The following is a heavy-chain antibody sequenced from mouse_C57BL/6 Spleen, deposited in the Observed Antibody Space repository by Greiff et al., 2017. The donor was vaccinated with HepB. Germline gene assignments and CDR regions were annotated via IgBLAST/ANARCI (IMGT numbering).Heavy chain of an antibody. CDR2: ISSGSSTI. Sequence: VQLKESGGGLVKPGGSLKLSCAASGFTFSDYGMHWVRQAPEKGLEWVAYISSGSSTIYYADTVKGRFTISRDNAKNTLFLQMTSLRSEDTAMYYCARTDYDQGLYWGQGTTLTVSS. J-gene: IGHJ2*01. CDR1: GFTFSDYG. CDR3: ARTDYDQGLY. D-gene: IGHD2-3*01. V-gene: IGHV5-17*01.